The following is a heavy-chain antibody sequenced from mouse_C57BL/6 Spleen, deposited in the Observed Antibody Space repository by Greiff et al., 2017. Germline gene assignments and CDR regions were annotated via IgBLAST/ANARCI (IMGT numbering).Heavy chain of an antibody. D-gene: IGHD1-1*01. J-gene: IGHJ4*01. CDR1: GYTFPSYW. CDR2: IHPNSGST. V-gene: IGHV1-64*01. CDR3: ASDYYGSSLYYAMDY. Sequence: QVQLQQPGAELVKPGASVKLSCKASGYTFPSYWMHWVKQRPGQGLEWIGMIHPNSGSTNYNEKFKSKATLTVDKSSSTAYMQLSSLTSEDSAVYYCASDYYGSSLYYAMDYWGQGTSVTVSS.